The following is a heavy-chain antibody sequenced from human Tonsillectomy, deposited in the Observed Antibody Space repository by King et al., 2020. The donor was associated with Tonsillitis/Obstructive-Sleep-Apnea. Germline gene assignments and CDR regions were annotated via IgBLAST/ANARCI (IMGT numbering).Heavy chain of an antibody. D-gene: IGHD2/OR15-2a*01. V-gene: IGHV3-15*07. J-gene: IGHJ6*02. CDR1: GFIFSNAW. CDR3: TTPYCNTNRCGMDV. Sequence: VQLVESGGGLVKPGGSLRLSCAASGFIFSNAWMNWVRQAPGKGLEWVGHIKSEADGGTTDHAAPVKGRFTISRDDSKNTVYLQMKSLKTEDIAVYYCTTPYCNTNRCGMDVWGQGTTVTVSS. CDR2: IKSEADGGTT.